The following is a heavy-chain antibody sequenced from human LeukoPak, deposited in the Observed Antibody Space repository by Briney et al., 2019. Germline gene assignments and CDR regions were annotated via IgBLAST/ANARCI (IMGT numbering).Heavy chain of an antibody. Sequence: PSETLSLTCTVSGYSISSSGYYWGWIRQPPGEGLEWIGNMYHGGSTYYNPSPKSRVTISRDTSKNQFSLKLSSVTAADTAVYYCARRVGGTSFRDYWGQGTLVTVSS. V-gene: IGHV4-38-2*02. D-gene: IGHD1-26*01. CDR3: ARRVGGTSFRDY. CDR1: GYSISSSGYY. J-gene: IGHJ4*02. CDR2: MYHGGST.